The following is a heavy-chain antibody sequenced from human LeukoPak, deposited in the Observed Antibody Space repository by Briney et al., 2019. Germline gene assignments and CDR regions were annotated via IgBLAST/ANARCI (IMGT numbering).Heavy chain of an antibody. CDR2: IIPILGIA. Sequence: GASVKVSCKASGGTFSSYAISWVRQAPGQGLEWMGRIIPILGIANYAQKFQGRVTITADKSTSTAYMELSSLRSEDTAVYYCARVFSSSFPGDYWGQGTLVTVSS. D-gene: IGHD6-13*01. CDR1: GGTFSSYA. V-gene: IGHV1-69*04. CDR3: ARVFSSSFPGDY. J-gene: IGHJ4*02.